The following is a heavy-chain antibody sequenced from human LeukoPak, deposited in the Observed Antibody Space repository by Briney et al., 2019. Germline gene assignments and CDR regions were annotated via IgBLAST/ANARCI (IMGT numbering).Heavy chain of an antibody. D-gene: IGHD6-13*01. CDR2: IYYSGST. Sequence: ASETLSLTCTVSGGSISSYYWSWIRQPPGKGLEWIGYIYYSGSTNYNPSLKSRVTISVDTSKNQFSLKLSSVTAADTAVYYCARGEGSSWSKPNHYYYYYMDVWGKGTTVTVSS. CDR3: ARGEGSSWSKPNHYYYYYMDV. CDR1: GGSISSYY. V-gene: IGHV4-59*01. J-gene: IGHJ6*03.